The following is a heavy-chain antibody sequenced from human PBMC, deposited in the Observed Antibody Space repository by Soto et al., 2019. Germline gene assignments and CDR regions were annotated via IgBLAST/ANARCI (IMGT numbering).Heavy chain of an antibody. CDR1: CGSISSGSYY. V-gene: IGHV4-39*01. D-gene: IGHD3-22*01. Sequence: SDTLSVTCTVSCGSISSGSYYWGWIRQPPGKGLEWIGSIYYSGSTYYNPSLKSRVTISVDTSKNQFSLKLSSVTAADTAVYYCARRLYYDSSGFEGGGMDVWGQGTTVTVS. CDR2: IYYSGST. J-gene: IGHJ6*02. CDR3: ARRLYYDSSGFEGGGMDV.